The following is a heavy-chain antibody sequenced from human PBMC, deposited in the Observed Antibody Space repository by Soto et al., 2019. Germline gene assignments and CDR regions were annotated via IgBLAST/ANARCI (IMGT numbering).Heavy chain of an antibody. CDR1: GFTFSSYS. V-gene: IGHV3-21*01. J-gene: IGHJ4*02. Sequence: EVQLVESGGGLVKPGGSLRLSCAASGFTFSSYSMNWVRQAPGKGLEWVSSISSSSSYIYYADSVKGRFTISRDNAKNSLYLLMNSLRAEDTAVYYCARDTSYGDFYFDYWGQGTLVTVSS. CDR3: ARDTSYGDFYFDY. D-gene: IGHD4-17*01. CDR2: ISSSSSYI.